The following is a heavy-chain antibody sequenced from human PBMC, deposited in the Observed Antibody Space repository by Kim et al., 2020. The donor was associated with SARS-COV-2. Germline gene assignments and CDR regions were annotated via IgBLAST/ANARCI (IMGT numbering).Heavy chain of an antibody. Sequence: YAQKVQGRMTMARDTATNTVYRELSSLRAEGTAVYYCARALEMATSILDYWGQGTLVTVSS. D-gene: IGHD5-12*01. J-gene: IGHJ4*02. V-gene: IGHV1-46*04. CDR3: ARALEMATSILDY.